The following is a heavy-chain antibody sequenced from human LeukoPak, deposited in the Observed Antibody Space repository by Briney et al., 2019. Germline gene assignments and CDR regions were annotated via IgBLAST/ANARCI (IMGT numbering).Heavy chain of an antibody. D-gene: IGHD3-22*01. J-gene: IGHJ4*02. Sequence: GGSLRLSCAASGFTFSSYAMSWVRQAPGKGLEWVSAISGSGGSTYYADSVKGRFTISRDNSKNTLYLQMNSLRAEDTAVYYCAKVGDYYDSSGYYYGGYFDYWGQGTLVTVSS. CDR2: ISGSGGST. CDR1: GFTFSSYA. V-gene: IGHV3-23*01. CDR3: AKVGDYYDSSGYYYGGYFDY.